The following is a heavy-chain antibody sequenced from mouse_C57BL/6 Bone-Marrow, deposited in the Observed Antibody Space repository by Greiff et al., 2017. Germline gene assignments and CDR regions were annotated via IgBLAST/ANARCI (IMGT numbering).Heavy chain of an antibody. J-gene: IGHJ4*01. CDR2: IRLKSDNYAT. CDR3: TGSRGTVVAPYYYAMDY. D-gene: IGHD1-1*01. Sequence: EVKLMESGGGLVQPGGSMKLSCVASGFTFSNYWMNWVRQSPEKGLEWVAQIRLKSDNYATHYAESVKGRFTISRDDSKSSVYLQMNNLRAEDTGIYYCTGSRGTVVAPYYYAMDYWGQGTSVTVSS. V-gene: IGHV6-3*01. CDR1: GFTFSNYW.